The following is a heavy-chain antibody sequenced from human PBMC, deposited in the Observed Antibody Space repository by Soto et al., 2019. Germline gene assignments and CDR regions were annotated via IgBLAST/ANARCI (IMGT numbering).Heavy chain of an antibody. D-gene: IGHD6-19*01. J-gene: IGHJ6*02. Sequence: QAQLLQSGAEVKKPVSSVKVSCKASGGTFSTYAISWVRQAPGQGLEWMGGIIPIFATPSYAQKFQGRVTITADKSTSTAYMELSSLRSEDTAVYYCAREGPVAGNYGMDVWGQGTTVTVSS. CDR2: IIPIFATP. CDR1: GGTFSTYA. V-gene: IGHV1-69*06. CDR3: AREGPVAGNYGMDV.